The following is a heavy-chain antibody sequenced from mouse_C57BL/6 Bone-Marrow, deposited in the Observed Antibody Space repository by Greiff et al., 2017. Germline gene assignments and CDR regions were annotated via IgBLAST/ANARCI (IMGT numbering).Heavy chain of an antibody. V-gene: IGHV1-69*01. Sequence: VQLQQPGAELVMPGASVKLSCKASGYNFTSYWMHWVKQRPGQGLEWIGEIDPSDSYTNYNQKFQGKSTLTVDTSSSTAYMQLSSLTSKDSAVYYLAREGLNCDYFYYWGQGTTLTVSS. CDR1: GYNFTSYW. D-gene: IGHD3-3*01. J-gene: IGHJ2*01. CDR3: AREGLNCDYFYY. CDR2: IDPSDSYT.